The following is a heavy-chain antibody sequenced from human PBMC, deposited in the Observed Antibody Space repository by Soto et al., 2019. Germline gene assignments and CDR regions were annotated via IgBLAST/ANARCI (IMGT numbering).Heavy chain of an antibody. CDR2: IIPVLDIG. D-gene: IGHD2-15*01. CDR3: AAAPINRSGGSCHSLDYYGMDV. Sequence: QVQLVQSGAEVKKPGSSVKVSCKASGGTFSSNIITWVRQAPGQGLEWMGRIIPVLDIGSYAQKFQGRVTITAVKSTSTAYMELSSLRSEDTAVYYCAAAPINRSGGSCHSLDYYGMDVWGQGTTVTVSS. J-gene: IGHJ6*02. CDR1: GGTFSSNI. V-gene: IGHV1-69*02.